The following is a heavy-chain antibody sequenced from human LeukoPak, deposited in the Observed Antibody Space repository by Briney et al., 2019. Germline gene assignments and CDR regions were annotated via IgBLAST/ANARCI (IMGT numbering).Heavy chain of an antibody. Sequence: SETLSLICTVSGGSISSYYWSWIRRPAAKGLEWIGRIYSSGSTNYNPSLKSQVTLSVDTSKNQFSLQLSSVTAADTAVYYCAAEPRLYCSSTSCYTASWGQGTLVTVSS. V-gene: IGHV4-4*07. CDR3: AAEPRLYCSSTSCYTAS. CDR1: GGSISSYY. D-gene: IGHD2-2*02. J-gene: IGHJ4*02. CDR2: IYSSGST.